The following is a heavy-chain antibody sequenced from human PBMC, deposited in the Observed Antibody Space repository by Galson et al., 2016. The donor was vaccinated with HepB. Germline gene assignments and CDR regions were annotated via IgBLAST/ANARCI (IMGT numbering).Heavy chain of an antibody. J-gene: IGHJ6*02. V-gene: IGHV6-1*01. Sequence: CAISGDSVSSEDAARNWIRQSPSRGLEWLGRTYYRSKWYNEYAVSVQSRITINPDTSKNQFSLQLNSVTLEDTAVYYCARGVAPWALGSLGFHMDVWGQGTTVTVSS. CDR3: ARGVAPWALGSLGFHMDV. CDR2: TYYRSKWYN. D-gene: IGHD1-26*01. CDR1: GDSVSSEDAA.